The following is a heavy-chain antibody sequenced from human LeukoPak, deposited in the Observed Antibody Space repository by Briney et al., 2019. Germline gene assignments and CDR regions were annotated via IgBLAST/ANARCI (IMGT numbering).Heavy chain of an antibody. CDR3: ASLVATSYNWFDP. J-gene: IGHJ5*02. CDR1: GGTFSSYA. V-gene: IGHV1-69*04. CDR2: IIPILGIA. Sequence: SVKVSCKASGGTFSSYAISWVRQAPGQGLEWVGRIIPILGIANYAQKFQGRVTITADESTSTAYMELSSLRSEDTAVYYCASLVATSYNWFDPWGQGTLVTVSS. D-gene: IGHD5-12*01.